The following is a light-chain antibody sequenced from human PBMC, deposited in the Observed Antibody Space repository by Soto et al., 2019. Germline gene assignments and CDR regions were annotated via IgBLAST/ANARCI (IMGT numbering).Light chain of an antibody. Sequence: QSVLTQPPSVSAAPGQKVTISCSGSSSNIGNNYVSWYQQLPGTAPKLFIYDNNKRPSGIPDRFSGSKSGTSATLGITGLQTGDEADYYCGTWDSSLSALFGGGTKLTVL. J-gene: IGLJ2*01. CDR1: SSNIGNNY. V-gene: IGLV1-51*01. CDR2: DNN. CDR3: GTWDSSLSAL.